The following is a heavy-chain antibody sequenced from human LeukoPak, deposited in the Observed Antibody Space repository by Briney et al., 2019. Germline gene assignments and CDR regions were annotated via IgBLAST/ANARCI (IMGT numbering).Heavy chain of an antibody. V-gene: IGHV3-30*03. D-gene: IGHD3-10*01. CDR3: ARHSQYHYGWGKSRYMDV. CDR1: GFTFSTYG. CDR2: ISFGGSTK. Sequence: GGSLRLSCAASGFTFSTYGMHWVRQAPGKGLEWVAAISFGGSTKYYADSVKGRFTISRDNSKNTVYVQMNSLRAEDTAVYYCARHSQYHYGWGKSRYMDVWGKGTTVTISS. J-gene: IGHJ6*03.